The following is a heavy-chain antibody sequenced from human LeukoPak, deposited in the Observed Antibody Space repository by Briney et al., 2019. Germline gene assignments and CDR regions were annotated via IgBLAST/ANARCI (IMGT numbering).Heavy chain of an antibody. CDR2: IYYSGST. CDR3: ARDRGGYTYSHDY. J-gene: IGHJ4*02. Sequence: SQTLSLTCTVSGGSISSGDYYWSRIRQPPGKGLEWIGSIYYSGSTYYNPTLKSRVTISVDTSKNQFSLKLSSVTAADTAVYYCARDRGGYTYSHDYWGQGTLVTVSS. V-gene: IGHV4-39*02. CDR1: GGSISSGDYY. D-gene: IGHD5-18*01.